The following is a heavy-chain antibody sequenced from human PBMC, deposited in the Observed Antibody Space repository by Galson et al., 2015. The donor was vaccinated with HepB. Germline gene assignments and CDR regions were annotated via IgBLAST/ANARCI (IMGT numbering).Heavy chain of an antibody. D-gene: IGHD3-10*01. CDR2: ISSNGGST. CDR1: GFTFSSYA. V-gene: IGHV3-64D*06. J-gene: IGHJ4*02. CDR3: VKARSMVRGVITPLFDY. Sequence: SLRLSCAASGFTFSSYAMHWVRQAPGKGLEYVSAISSNGGSTYYADSVKGRFTISRDNSKNTLYLQMSSLRAEDTAVYYCVKARSMVRGVITPLFDYWGQGTLVTVSS.